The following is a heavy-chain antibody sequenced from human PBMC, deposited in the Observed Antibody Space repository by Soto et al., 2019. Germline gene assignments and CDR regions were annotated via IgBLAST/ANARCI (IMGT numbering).Heavy chain of an antibody. CDR2: IRCGGSNE. Sequence: TGGSLRLSCAASESIFRGYGMHWIRQTPGKGLEWVAIIRCGGSNEHYADSVKGRFTISRDNSKNTLYLQMNSLRAEDTAVYYCAKEVKGGYDFYFDYWGQGTLVTVSS. CDR3: AKEVKGGYDFYFDY. J-gene: IGHJ4*02. CDR1: ESIFRGYG. D-gene: IGHD5-12*01. V-gene: IGHV3-30*02.